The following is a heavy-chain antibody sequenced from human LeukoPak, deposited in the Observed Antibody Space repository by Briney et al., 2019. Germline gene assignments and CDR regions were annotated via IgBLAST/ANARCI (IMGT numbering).Heavy chain of an antibody. CDR2: MNPNSGNT. D-gene: IGHD4-17*01. V-gene: IGHV1-8*01. CDR3: ARGRFRRVTTGDY. J-gene: IGHJ4*02. Sequence: ASVKVSCKASGYTFTSYDINWVRQATGQGLEWMGWMNPNSGNTGYAQKFQGRVTMARNTSISTAYMELSSLRSEDTAVYYCARGRFRRVTTGDYWGQGTLVTVSS. CDR1: GYTFTSYD.